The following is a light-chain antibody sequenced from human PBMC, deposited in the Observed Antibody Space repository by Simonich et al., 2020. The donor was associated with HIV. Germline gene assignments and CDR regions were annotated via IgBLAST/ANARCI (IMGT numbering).Light chain of an antibody. J-gene: IGKJ4*01. CDR3: QQRSNPLT. CDR1: HRVSSY. CDR2: DAS. Sequence: EIVLTQSPATLSLYPGERATLSCRTSHRVSSYLAWYQQKPGQAPRRLISDASNRATGIPARFSGSGSGTDFTLTISSLEPEDFAVYYCQQRSNPLTFGGGTKVEIK. V-gene: IGKV3-11*01.